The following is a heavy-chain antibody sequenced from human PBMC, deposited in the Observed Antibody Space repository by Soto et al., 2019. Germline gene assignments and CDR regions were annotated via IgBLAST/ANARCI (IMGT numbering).Heavy chain of an antibody. V-gene: IGHV1-69*01. D-gene: IGHD3-16*01. CDR3: AGAGGGGGYYYGMDV. CDR2: IIPIFGTA. J-gene: IGHJ6*02. CDR1: GGTFSSYA. Sequence: QVQLVQSGAEVKKPGSSVKVSCKASGGTFSSYAISWVRQAPGQGLEWMGGIIPIFGTANYAQKFQGRVTITRRDSEGPVRLAGGRVGTADTRVVSGAGAGGGGGYYYGMDVWGQGTTVTVSS.